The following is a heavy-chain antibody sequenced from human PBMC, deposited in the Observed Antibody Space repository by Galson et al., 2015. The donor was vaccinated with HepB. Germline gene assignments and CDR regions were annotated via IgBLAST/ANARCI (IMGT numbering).Heavy chain of an antibody. V-gene: IGHV3-21*01. D-gene: IGHD4-11*01. CDR3: ARDGEIYSNHEAWFDY. CDR1: GFTFSTYS. Sequence: SLRLSCAASGFTFSTYSMHWVRQAPGKGLEWVSSITSSSNYIYYADSVKGRFTMSRDNAKNSLYLQMNSLRAEDTAVYYCARDGEIYSNHEAWFDYWGQGTLVTVSS. CDR2: ITSSSNYI. J-gene: IGHJ4*02.